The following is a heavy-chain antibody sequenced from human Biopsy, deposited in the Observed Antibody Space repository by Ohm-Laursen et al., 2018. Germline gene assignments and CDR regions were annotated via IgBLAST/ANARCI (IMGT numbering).Heavy chain of an antibody. CDR3: AREGALKWCQSLSYFNGMDV. J-gene: IGHJ6*02. Sequence: SLRLSCAASGFIFSTYTMNWVRQAPGEGLEWVSSISSRSSDIYYADSVKGRFTISRDNAKNSLFLHMNSLRAEDTVVYYCAREGALKWCQSLSYFNGMDVWGQGTTVTVSS. CDR1: GFIFSTYT. D-gene: IGHD2-8*01. CDR2: ISSRSSDI. V-gene: IGHV3-21*01.